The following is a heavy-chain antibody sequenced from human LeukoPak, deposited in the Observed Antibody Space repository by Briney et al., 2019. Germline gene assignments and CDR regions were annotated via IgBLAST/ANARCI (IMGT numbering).Heavy chain of an antibody. V-gene: IGHV1-69*13. CDR3: ARDRADPRYYYGSGPYYYGMDV. CDR1: GGTFSSYA. Sequence: SVKVSCKASGGTFSSYAISWVRQAPGQGLEWMGGIIPIFGTANYAQKFQGRATITADESTSTAYMELSSLRSEDTAVYYCARDRADPRYYYGSGPYYYGMDVWGKGTTVTVSS. J-gene: IGHJ6*04. CDR2: IIPIFGTA. D-gene: IGHD3-10*01.